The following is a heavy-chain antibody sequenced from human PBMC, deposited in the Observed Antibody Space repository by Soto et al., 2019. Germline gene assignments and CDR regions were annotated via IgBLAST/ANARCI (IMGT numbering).Heavy chain of an antibody. D-gene: IGHD3-10*01. CDR3: ARDTYYYGSGSPQYYFDY. Sequence: PSETVSLTCSVSRGSMTNDYYYWGWVRQRPGKGLEWIGHIFHSGRTYYNPSLKSRLSIAVDTSKNQFSLNLSSVTAADTAVYYCARDTYYYGSGSPQYYFDYWGQGTLVTVSS. CDR2: IFHSGRT. V-gene: IGHV4-31*03. CDR1: RGSMTNDYYY. J-gene: IGHJ4*02.